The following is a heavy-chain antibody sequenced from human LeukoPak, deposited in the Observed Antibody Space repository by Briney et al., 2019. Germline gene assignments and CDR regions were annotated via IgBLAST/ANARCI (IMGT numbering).Heavy chain of an antibody. V-gene: IGHV3-48*03. J-gene: IGHJ6*02. CDR2: ISSSGSTI. D-gene: IGHD2-8*01. CDR3: AISNGYGMDV. CDR1: GFTFSSYE. Sequence: GGSLRLSCAASGFTFSSYEMNWVRQAPGKGLEWVSYISSSGSTIYYADSVKGRFTISRDNAKTSLYLQMNSLRAEDTAVYYCAISNGYGMDVWGQETPVTVSS.